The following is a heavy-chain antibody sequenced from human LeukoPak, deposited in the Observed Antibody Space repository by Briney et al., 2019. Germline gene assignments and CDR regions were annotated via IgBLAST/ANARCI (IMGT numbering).Heavy chain of an antibody. CDR1: GFTFSIYA. D-gene: IGHD6-19*01. CDR2: ISGSGIGGST. J-gene: IGHJ6*03. V-gene: IGHV3-23*01. CDR3: AKSYSSEENSYYYMDV. Sequence: PGGSLRLFCAASGFTFSIYAMSWVRQAPGTGLEWVSGISGSGIGGSTYHADSVKGRFTISRDNSKSTLYLEMNSLRAEDTAVYYCAKSYSSEENSYYYMDVWGKGTTVTVSS.